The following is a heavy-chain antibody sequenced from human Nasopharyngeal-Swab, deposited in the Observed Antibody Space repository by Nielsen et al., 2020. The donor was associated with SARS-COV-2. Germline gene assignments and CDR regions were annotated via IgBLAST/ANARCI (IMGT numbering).Heavy chain of an antibody. V-gene: IGHV4-34*01. D-gene: IGHD3-10*01. CDR2: INYSGHT. CDR1: GGSFSGYF. J-gene: IGHJ4*02. CDR3: ARTLVRGAADY. Sequence: SQTLSLTCGLYGGSFSGYFWTWIRQPPGKGLAWIGEINYSGHTTYNPSPKSRVSISVDTSKRQFSLRLTSVTAADTAVYYCARTLVRGAADYWGQGTLVAVTS.